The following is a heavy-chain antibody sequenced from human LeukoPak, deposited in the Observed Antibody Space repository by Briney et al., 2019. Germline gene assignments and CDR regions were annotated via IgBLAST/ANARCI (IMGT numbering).Heavy chain of an antibody. CDR1: GFTFSSYS. Sequence: PGGSLRLSCAASGFTFSSYSMNWVRQAPGKGLEWVAVISYDGSNKYYADSVKGRFTISRDNSKNTLYLQMNSLRAEDTAVYYCAKALGELLWVTDYWGQGTLVTVSS. CDR2: ISYDGSNK. J-gene: IGHJ4*02. V-gene: IGHV3-30*18. D-gene: IGHD3-10*01. CDR3: AKALGELLWVTDY.